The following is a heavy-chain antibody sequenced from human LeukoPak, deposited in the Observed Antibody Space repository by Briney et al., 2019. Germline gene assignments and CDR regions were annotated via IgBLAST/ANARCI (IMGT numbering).Heavy chain of an antibody. CDR3: GRDLGGSGSYYYE. D-gene: IGHD3-10*01. CDR1: GYSISSGYY. V-gene: IGHV4-38-2*01. J-gene: IGHJ4*02. Sequence: SETLSLTCAVSGYSISSGYYWGWLRQPPGEGLEWIASIYHTGTTYYNPSLKSRVTISLDTSKNQFSLKLSSVTAADTAVYYCGRDLGGSGSYYYEWGQGTLVTVSS. CDR2: IYHTGTT.